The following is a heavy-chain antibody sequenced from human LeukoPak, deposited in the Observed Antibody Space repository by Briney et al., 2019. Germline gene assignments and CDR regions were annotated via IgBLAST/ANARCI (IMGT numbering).Heavy chain of an antibody. D-gene: IGHD2-21*02. Sequence: GGSLRLSCAASGFTISSYAIHWVRQAPGKGLEWVAVISYDGSNKYCADSVKGRFTISRDNSKNTLYLQMNSLRAEDTAVYYCARAGDCGGDCYYYFDYWGQGTLVTVSS. V-gene: IGHV3-30-3*01. CDR1: GFTISSYA. CDR3: ARAGDCGGDCYYYFDY. CDR2: ISYDGSNK. J-gene: IGHJ4*02.